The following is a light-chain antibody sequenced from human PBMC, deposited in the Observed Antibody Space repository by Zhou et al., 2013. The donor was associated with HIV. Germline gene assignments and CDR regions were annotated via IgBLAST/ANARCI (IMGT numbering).Light chain of an antibody. CDR2: KVS. CDR3: MQGTHWPLT. CDR1: QSLAYSDGNTY. V-gene: IGKV2-30*01. Sequence: DVVMTQSPLSLPVTLGQPASISCRSSQSLAYSDGNTYLNWFQQRPGQSPRRLIYKVSNRDSGVPDRFSGSGSGTDFTLKISRVEPEDVGVYYCMQGTHWPLTFGGGTKVEIK. J-gene: IGKJ4*01.